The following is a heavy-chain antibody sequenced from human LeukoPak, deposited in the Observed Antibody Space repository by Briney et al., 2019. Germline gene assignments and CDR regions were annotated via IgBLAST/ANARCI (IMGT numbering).Heavy chain of an antibody. V-gene: IGHV1-2*02. D-gene: IGHD3-10*01. Sequence: GASVKVSCKASGYTFTSYGISWVRQAPGQGLEWMGWVNPNNGGTIYAPKFQGRVTLTRDTSINTAYMELSRLRFDDTAVYYCARDDWNYNGSGSRPKYYYAMDVWGQGTTVTVSS. CDR3: ARDDWNYNGSGSRPKYYYAMDV. CDR1: GYTFTSYG. J-gene: IGHJ6*02. CDR2: VNPNNGGT.